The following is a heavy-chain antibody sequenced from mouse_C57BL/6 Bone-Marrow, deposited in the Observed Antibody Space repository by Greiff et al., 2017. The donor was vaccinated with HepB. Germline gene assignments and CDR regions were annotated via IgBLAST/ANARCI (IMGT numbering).Heavy chain of an antibody. Sequence: VQLQQSGPGLVAPSQSLSITCTVSGFSLTSYAISWVRQPPGKGLEWLGVIWTGGGTNYNSALKSRLSISKDNSKSQVFLKMNSLQTDDTARYYCARITTVVDYYFDYWGQGTTLTVSS. CDR1: GFSLTSYA. D-gene: IGHD1-1*01. V-gene: IGHV2-9-1*01. J-gene: IGHJ2*01. CDR3: ARITTVVDYYFDY. CDR2: IWTGGGT.